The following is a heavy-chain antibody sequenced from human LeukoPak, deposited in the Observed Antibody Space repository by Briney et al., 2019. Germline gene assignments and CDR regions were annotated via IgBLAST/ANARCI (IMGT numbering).Heavy chain of an antibody. V-gene: IGHV1-69*13. CDR1: RGTLSSYA. CDR3: ASWAGGYSSSSYYYYYYIDV. D-gene: IGHD6-6*01. Sequence: ASVKVSFKSSRGTLSSYAVSWVGQAAGQGLEWMGGIIPIIGTADYTQKSQGRVTLTAHESTSTAYMELSSLRSEDTAVYYCASWAGGYSSSSYYYYYYIDVGGKGTTVTV. CDR2: IIPIIGTA. J-gene: IGHJ6*03.